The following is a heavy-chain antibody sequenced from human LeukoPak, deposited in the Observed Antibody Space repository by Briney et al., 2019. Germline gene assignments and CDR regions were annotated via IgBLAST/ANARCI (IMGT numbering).Heavy chain of an antibody. J-gene: IGHJ6*02. CDR3: ATFSGLGYYYYGMEV. CDR2: IYYSGNT. V-gene: IGHV4-61*08. CDR1: GGSISSGGYY. Sequence: SETLSLTCTVSGGSISSGGYYWSWIRQHPGKGLEWIGYIYYSGNTIYNPSLRSRVTISIDTSKNQFSLNLSSVTAADTAVYYCATFSGLGYYYYGMEVWGQGTTVTVSS. D-gene: IGHD6-19*01.